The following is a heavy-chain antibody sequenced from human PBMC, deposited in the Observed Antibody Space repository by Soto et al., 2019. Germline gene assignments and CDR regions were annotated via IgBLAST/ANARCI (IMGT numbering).Heavy chain of an antibody. D-gene: IGHD5-12*01. CDR1: GYTFTSYD. V-gene: IGHV1-8*01. CDR2: MNPNSGNT. CDR3: ASGHIVATTLDY. Sequence: SVKVSCKASGYTFTSYDINWVRQATGQGLEWMGWMNPNSGNTGYAQKFQGRVTMTRNTSISTAYMELSSLRSEDTAVYYCASGHIVATTLDYWGQGTLVTVSS. J-gene: IGHJ4*02.